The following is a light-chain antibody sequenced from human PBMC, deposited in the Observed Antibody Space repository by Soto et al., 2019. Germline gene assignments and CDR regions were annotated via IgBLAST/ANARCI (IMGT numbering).Light chain of an antibody. Sequence: EIVLTQSPDTLYLSPGERATLSCRASQSVSSSYLAWYQQRPGQAPRLLIYGASSRAIGIPDRFSGGGSGTDFTLTISGLEPEDFAVYYCQQYGSSPPITFGQGTRLEI. J-gene: IGKJ5*01. CDR2: GAS. CDR3: QQYGSSPPIT. V-gene: IGKV3-20*01. CDR1: QSVSSSY.